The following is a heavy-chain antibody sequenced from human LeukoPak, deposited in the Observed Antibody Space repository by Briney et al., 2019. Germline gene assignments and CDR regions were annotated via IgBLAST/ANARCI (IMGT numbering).Heavy chain of an antibody. J-gene: IGHJ3*02. CDR1: GYTFTSYG. D-gene: IGHD3-3*02. Sequence: ASVKVFCKASGYTFTSYGISRVRQAPGQGLEWMGWISAYNGNTNYAQKLQGRVTMTTDTSTSTAYMELRSLRSDDTAVYDCARFPPHSISPIDNDKGIWGQGTMVTVSS. CDR2: ISAYNGNT. CDR3: ARFPPHSISPIDNDKGI. V-gene: IGHV1-18*01.